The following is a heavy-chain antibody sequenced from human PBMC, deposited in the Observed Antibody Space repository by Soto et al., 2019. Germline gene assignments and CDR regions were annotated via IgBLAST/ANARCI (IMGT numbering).Heavy chain of an antibody. D-gene: IGHD3-16*02. Sequence: QVQLVESGGGVVQPGRSLRISCAASGFTFSSYAMHWVHQAPGKGLEWVAVISYDGSDKYYADSVKGRFTISRDNSKNTLNLQMNSLRADDTAVYYCAKALGELSPESYDHWGQGTLITVSS. J-gene: IGHJ4*02. CDR3: AKALGELSPESYDH. V-gene: IGHV3-30*18. CDR2: ISYDGSDK. CDR1: GFTFSSYA.